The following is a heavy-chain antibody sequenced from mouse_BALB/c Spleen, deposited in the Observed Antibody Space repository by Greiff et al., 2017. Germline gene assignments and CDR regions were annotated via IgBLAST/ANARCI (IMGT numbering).Heavy chain of an antibody. CDR2: ISSGGSYT. J-gene: IGHJ4*01. CDR1: GFTFSSYA. Sequence: EVQLVESGGGLVKPGGSLKLSCAASGFTFSSYAMSWVRQSPEKRLEWVAEISSGGSYTYYPDTVTGRFTISRDNAKNTLYLEMSSLRSEDTAMYYCARAYGRAMDYWGQGTSVTVSS. CDR3: ARAYGRAMDY. D-gene: IGHD1-1*01. V-gene: IGHV5-9-4*01.